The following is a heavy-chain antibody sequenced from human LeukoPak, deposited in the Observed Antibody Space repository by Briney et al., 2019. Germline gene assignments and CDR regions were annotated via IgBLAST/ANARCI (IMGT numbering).Heavy chain of an antibody. CDR3: ATYYYDV. Sequence: SQTLSLTCAISGDSVSSNSAAWDWIRQSPSRGLEWLGRTYYRSQWFFDYAVSMRSRIAINPDTSKNQFSLQLNSVTPEDTATYYCATYYYDVWGRGTLVTVSS. CDR1: GDSVSSNSAA. CDR2: TYYRSQWFF. V-gene: IGHV6-1*01. D-gene: IGHD1-26*01. J-gene: IGHJ2*01.